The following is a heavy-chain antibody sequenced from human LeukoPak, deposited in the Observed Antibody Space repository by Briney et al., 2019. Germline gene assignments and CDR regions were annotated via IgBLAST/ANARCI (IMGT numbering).Heavy chain of an antibody. CDR2: INPSGGST. CDR1: GYTFTSYY. Sequence: ASVKVSCKASGYTFTSYYMHWVRQAPGQGLEWMGIINPSGGSTSYAQKFQGRVTMTRDMSTSTVYMELSSLRSEDTAVYYCATSYGSGRGFDPWGQGTLVTVSS. CDR3: ATSYGSGRGFDP. V-gene: IGHV1-46*01. D-gene: IGHD3-10*01. J-gene: IGHJ5*02.